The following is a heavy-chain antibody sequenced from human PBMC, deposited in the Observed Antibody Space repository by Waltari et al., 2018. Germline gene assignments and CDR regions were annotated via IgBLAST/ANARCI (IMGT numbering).Heavy chain of an antibody. CDR3: ARGSELLWFRDLRGYFDL. J-gene: IGHJ2*01. Sequence: QVQLVQSGAEVKKPGASVKVSCKVSGYTLTELSMHWVRQAPGTGLEWMGGFDPEDGETIYAQKFQGRVTMTEDTSTDTAYMELSSLRSEDTAVYYCARGSELLWFRDLRGYFDLWGRGTLVTVSS. CDR2: FDPEDGET. V-gene: IGHV1-24*01. D-gene: IGHD3-10*01. CDR1: GYTLTELS.